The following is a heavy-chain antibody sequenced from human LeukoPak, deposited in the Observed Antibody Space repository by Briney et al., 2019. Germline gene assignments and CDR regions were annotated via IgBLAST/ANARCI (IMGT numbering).Heavy chain of an antibody. D-gene: IGHD1-14*01. V-gene: IGHV3-7*03. J-gene: IGHJ4*02. CDR2: IKDDGTDR. CDR3: ARGGETNGYNRY. Sequence: GGSLRLSCTASGFTFSDHRMTWVRHAPGKALQWVANIKDDGTDRNYVDSVSGGFIISRANAKNSLFLQMHSLSAEDTALYFCARGGETNGYNRYWGQGTLVSV. CDR1: GFTFSDHR.